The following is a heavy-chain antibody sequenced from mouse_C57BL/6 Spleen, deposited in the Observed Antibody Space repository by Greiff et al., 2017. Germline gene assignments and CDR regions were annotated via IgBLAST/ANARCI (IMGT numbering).Heavy chain of an antibody. V-gene: IGHV1-18*01. CDR1: GYTFTDYN. CDR2: INPNNGGT. D-gene: IGHD4-1*01. Sequence: VQLQQSGPELVKPGASVKIPCKASGYTFTDYNMDWVKQSHGKSLEWIGDINPNNGGTIYNQKFKGKATLTVDKSSSTAYMELRSLTSEDTAVYYCARELTGTNAMDYWGQGTSVTVSS. CDR3: ARELTGTNAMDY. J-gene: IGHJ4*01.